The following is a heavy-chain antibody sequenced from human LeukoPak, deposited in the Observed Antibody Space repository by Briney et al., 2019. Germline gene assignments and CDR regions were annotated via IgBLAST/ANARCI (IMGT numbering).Heavy chain of an antibody. CDR1: GYTFTEYY. J-gene: IGHJ4*02. D-gene: IGHD2-15*01. CDR2: INPRDGGT. CDR3: AREGNGLLSKDLDY. V-gene: IGHV1-2*02. Sequence: GASVKVCCKGSGYTFTEYYLHWVRQAPGQGLEWVGYINPRDGGTSSPPNFRGRVTMTTDASSSTVYMELSRLTSDDTAIYYCAREGNGLLSKDLDYWGQGTLVTVSS.